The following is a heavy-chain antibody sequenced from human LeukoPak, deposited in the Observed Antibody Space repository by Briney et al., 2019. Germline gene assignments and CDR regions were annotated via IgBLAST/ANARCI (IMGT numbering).Heavy chain of an antibody. D-gene: IGHD5-18*01. J-gene: IGHJ3*02. CDR2: ISDTGGGT. Sequence: PGGSLRLSCAASGFTFNSYAMTWVRQAPGKGLEWVSTISDTGGGTYYADSVKGRFLISRDNSKNTLYLQMNSLRAEDTAVYYCARDWQDVDTAMENAFDIWGQGTMVTVSS. CDR1: GFTFNSYA. CDR3: ARDWQDVDTAMENAFDI. V-gene: IGHV3-23*01.